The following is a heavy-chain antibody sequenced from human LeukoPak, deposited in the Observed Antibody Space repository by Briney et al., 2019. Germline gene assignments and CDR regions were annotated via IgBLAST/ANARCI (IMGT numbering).Heavy chain of an antibody. J-gene: IGHJ4*02. D-gene: IGHD3-9*01. V-gene: IGHV3-48*03. CDR2: ISSSGSTI. CDR3: ATGGYFDWLPLDY. Sequence: PGGSLRLSCAASGFTFSSYEMNWVRQAPGKGLEWVSYISSSGSTIYYADSVKGRFTISRDNAKNSLYLQMNSLRAEDTAVYYCATGGYFDWLPLDYWGQGTLATVSS. CDR1: GFTFSSYE.